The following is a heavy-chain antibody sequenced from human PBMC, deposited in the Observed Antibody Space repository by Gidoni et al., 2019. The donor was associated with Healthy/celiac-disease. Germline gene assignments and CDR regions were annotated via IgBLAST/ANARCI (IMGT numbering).Heavy chain of an antibody. J-gene: IGHJ4*02. CDR1: GFTFSSYG. CDR2: ISYDGSNK. D-gene: IGHD6-6*01. Sequence: QVQLVGSGGGVVQPGRSLRLSCAASGFTFSSYGMHCVRQAPGKGREWVAVISYDGSNKYYADSVKGRFTISRDNSKNTLYLQMNSLRAEDTAVYYCAKGTVSSIAALGVYWGQGTLVTVSS. V-gene: IGHV3-30*18. CDR3: AKGTVSSIAALGVY.